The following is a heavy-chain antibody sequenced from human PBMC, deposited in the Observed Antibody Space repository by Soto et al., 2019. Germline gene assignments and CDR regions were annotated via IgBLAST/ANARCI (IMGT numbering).Heavy chain of an antibody. V-gene: IGHV1-18*01. D-gene: IGHD3-10*01. CDR1: GYTFTSYG. CDR2: ISAYNGNT. CDR3: AAGWLVRGVIITSGFDY. J-gene: IGHJ4*02. Sequence: ASVKVSCKASGYTFTSYGISWMRQAPGQGLEWMGWISAYNGNTNYAQKLQGRVTMTTDTSTSTAYMELRSLRSDDTAVYYCAAGWLVRGVIITSGFDYWGQGTLVTVSS.